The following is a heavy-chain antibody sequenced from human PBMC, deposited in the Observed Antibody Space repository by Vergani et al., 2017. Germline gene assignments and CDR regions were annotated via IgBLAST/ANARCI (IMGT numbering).Heavy chain of an antibody. J-gene: IGHJ4*02. D-gene: IGHD3-9*01. V-gene: IGHV1-46*03. CDR3: VRGDYGILTGYRY. CDR1: GYTFSNYY. CDR2: INPSGGHT. Sequence: QVQVVQSGAEVKKSGASVKVSCKTSGYTFSNYYMHWVRQAPGQGLEWMGIINPSGGHTNYAQKFQGRVTMTRDTSTITVNMELSSLRSEDTAIYYCVRGDYGILTGYRYWGQGTLVTVSA.